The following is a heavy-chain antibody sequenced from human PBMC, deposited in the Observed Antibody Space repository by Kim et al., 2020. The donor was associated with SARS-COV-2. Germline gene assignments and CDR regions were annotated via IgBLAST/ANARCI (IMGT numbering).Heavy chain of an antibody. Sequence: SLKGRVTISVDTSKTQFSLRLSSVTAADTAVYYCARRRSGYSFNDWGQGTLVTVSS. D-gene: IGHD6-25*01. V-gene: IGHV4-39*01. CDR3: ARRRSGYSFND. J-gene: IGHJ4*02.